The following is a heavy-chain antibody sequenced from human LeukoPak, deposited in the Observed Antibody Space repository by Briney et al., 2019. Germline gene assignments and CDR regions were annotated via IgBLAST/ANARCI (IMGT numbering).Heavy chain of an antibody. CDR2: ISDNGANT. D-gene: IGHD6-19*01. V-gene: IGHV3-23*01. CDR1: GFTFNTYA. J-gene: IGHJ2*01. Sequence: GGSLRLSCAASGFTFNTYAMSWVRQAPGKGLEWVSTISDNGANTYYADSVRGRFTISRDNSKNTLYLQKNSLRADDTAIYYCAKSMTLQWRGFFDLWGRGTHVTVSS. CDR3: AKSMTLQWRGFFDL.